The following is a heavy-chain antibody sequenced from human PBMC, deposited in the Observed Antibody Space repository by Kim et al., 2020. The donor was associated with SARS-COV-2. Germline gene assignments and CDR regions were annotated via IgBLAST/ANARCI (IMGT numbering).Heavy chain of an antibody. D-gene: IGHD6-6*01. CDR1: GGSISSSSYY. CDR2: IYYSGST. J-gene: IGHJ4*02. CDR3: ARRIALAARPYYFDY. V-gene: IGHV4-39*01. Sequence: SETLSLTCTVSGGSISSSSYYWGWIRQTPGKGLEWIGSIYYSGSTYYNPSLKSRVTISVDTSKNQFSLKLSSVTAADTAVYYCARRIALAARPYYFDYWGQGTLVTVSS.